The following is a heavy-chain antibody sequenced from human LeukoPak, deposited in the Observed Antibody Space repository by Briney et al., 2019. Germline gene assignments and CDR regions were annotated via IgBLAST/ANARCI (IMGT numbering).Heavy chain of an antibody. CDR2: IYYSGST. CDR1: GGSISSSSYY. CDR3: ARVGIVVVPAAPGGPDYYYYMDV. D-gene: IGHD2-2*03. Sequence: SETLSLTCTVSGGSISSSSYYWGWIRQPPGKGLEWIGGIYYSGSTYYNPSLKSRVTISVDTSKNQFSLKLSSVTAADTAVYYCARVGIVVVPAAPGGPDYYYYMDVWGKGTTVTVSS. V-gene: IGHV4-39*07. J-gene: IGHJ6*03.